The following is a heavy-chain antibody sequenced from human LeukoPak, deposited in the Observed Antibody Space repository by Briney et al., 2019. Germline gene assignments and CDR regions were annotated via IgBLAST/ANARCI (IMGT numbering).Heavy chain of an antibody. V-gene: IGHV1-69*13. CDR1: GGTFSSYA. CDR3: ASHYYDSSGYYYGFDY. CDR2: IIPIFGTA. D-gene: IGHD3-22*01. Sequence: APVKVSCKASGGTFSSYAISWVRQAPGQGLEWMGGIIPIFGTANYAQKFQGRVTITADESTSTAYMELSSLRSEDTAVYYCASHYYDSSGYYYGFDYWGQGTLVTVSS. J-gene: IGHJ4*02.